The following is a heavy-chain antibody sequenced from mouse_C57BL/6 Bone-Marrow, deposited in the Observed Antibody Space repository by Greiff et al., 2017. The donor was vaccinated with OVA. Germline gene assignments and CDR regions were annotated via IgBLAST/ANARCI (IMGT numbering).Heavy chain of an antibody. CDR3: ARSCGYVY. Sequence: QVQLQQSGAELVMPGASVKLSCKASGYTFTSYWMHWVKQRPGQGLEWIGEIDPSDSYTNYNQKFKGKSTLTVDKSSSTAYMQLSSLTSEDSAVYYCARSCGYVYWGQGTTLTVSS. J-gene: IGHJ2*01. CDR1: GYTFTSYW. D-gene: IGHD2-2*01. V-gene: IGHV1-69*01. CDR2: IDPSDSYT.